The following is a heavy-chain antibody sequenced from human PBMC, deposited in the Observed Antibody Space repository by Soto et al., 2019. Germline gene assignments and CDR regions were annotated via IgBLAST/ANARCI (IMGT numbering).Heavy chain of an antibody. CDR1: GFTFSSYG. J-gene: IGHJ4*02. Sequence: GGSLRLSCAASGFTFSSYGMNWVRQAPGKGLEWVSGIRGSGGSTYYADFVEGRFTISRDNSKNTLYLQMNSLRAEDTAVYYCAKERAVAGFDYWGQGTLVTVSS. V-gene: IGHV3-23*01. D-gene: IGHD6-19*01. CDR3: AKERAVAGFDY. CDR2: IRGSGGST.